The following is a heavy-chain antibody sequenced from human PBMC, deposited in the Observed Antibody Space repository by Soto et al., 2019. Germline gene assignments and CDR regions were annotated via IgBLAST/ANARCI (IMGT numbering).Heavy chain of an antibody. CDR3: AKKGYYDILTTYYYGMDV. D-gene: IGHD3-9*01. J-gene: IGHJ6*02. CDR2: FDPEDGET. V-gene: IGHV1-24*01. CDR1: GYTLTELS. Sequence: ASVKVSCKVSGYTLTELSMHWVRQAPGKGLEWMGGFDPEDGETIYAQKFQGRVTMTEDTSTDTAYMELSSLRSEDTAVYYCAKKGYYDILTTYYYGMDVWGQGTTVTVYS.